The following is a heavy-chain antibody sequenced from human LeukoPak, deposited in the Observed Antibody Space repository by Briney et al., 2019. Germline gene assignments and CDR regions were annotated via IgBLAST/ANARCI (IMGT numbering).Heavy chain of an antibody. V-gene: IGHV3-21*01. Sequence: GGSLRLSCAASGFTFSSYSMNWVRQAPGKGLEWVSSINSSSTYIYYADSVKGRFTISRDNAKNSLYLQMNSLRAEDTAVYYCARDYCRSARCYNVDYWCQGSLVTVSS. D-gene: IGHD2-2*02. CDR2: INSSSTYI. CDR1: GFTFSSYS. CDR3: ARDYCRSARCYNVDY. J-gene: IGHJ4*02.